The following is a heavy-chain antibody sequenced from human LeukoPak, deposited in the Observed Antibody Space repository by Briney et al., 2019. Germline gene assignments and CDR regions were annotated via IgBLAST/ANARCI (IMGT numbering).Heavy chain of an antibody. CDR2: ISGSGGST. CDR3: ARGYYDSSGYAWAPDAFDI. Sequence: GGSLRLSCAASGFTFTSYAMSWVRQAPGKGLEWVSAISGSGGSTYYADSVKGRFTISRDNSKNTLYLQMNSLRSEDTAVYYCARGYYDSSGYAWAPDAFDIWGQGTMVTVSS. CDR1: GFTFTSYA. V-gene: IGHV3-23*01. D-gene: IGHD3-22*01. J-gene: IGHJ3*02.